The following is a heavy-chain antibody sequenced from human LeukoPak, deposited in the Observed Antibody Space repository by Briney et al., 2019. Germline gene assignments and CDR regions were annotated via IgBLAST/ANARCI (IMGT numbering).Heavy chain of an antibody. CDR1: GYTFTSYD. V-gene: IGHV1-8*03. CDR3: TRGGYSSSWYRVSYYYYYMDV. Sequence: ASVKVSCKASGYTFTSYDINWVRQATGQGLEWMGWMNPNSGNTGYAQKFQGRVTITRNTSISTAYMELSSLRSEDTAVYYCTRGGYSSSWYRVSYYYYYMDVWGKGTTVTVSS. CDR2: MNPNSGNT. D-gene: IGHD6-13*01. J-gene: IGHJ6*03.